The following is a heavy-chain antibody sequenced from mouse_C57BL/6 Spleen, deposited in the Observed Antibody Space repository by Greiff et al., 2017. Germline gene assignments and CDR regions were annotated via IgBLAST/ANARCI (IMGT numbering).Heavy chain of an antibody. CDR2: ISDVGSYT. D-gene: IGHD1-1*01. Sequence: EVHLVESGGGLVKPGGSLKLSCAASGFTFSDYGMHWVRQTPEKRLEWVATISDVGSYTYYPDNVKGRFTISRDNAKNNLYLQMSHLKSEDTAMYYCARDPGYYYGSSHYFDYWGQGTTLTVSS. J-gene: IGHJ2*01. CDR3: ARDPGYYYGSSHYFDY. CDR1: GFTFSDYG. V-gene: IGHV5-4*01.